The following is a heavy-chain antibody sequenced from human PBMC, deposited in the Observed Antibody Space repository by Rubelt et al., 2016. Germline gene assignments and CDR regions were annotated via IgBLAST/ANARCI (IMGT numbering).Heavy chain of an antibody. CDR3: ARGKEGLGVTMMDY. CDR1: GGSFSGYY. D-gene: IGHD3-22*01. V-gene: IGHV4-34*01. J-gene: IGHJ4*02. Sequence: QVQLQQWGAGLLKPSETLSLTCAVYGGSFSGYYWSWIRQPPGKGLAWIGEINHSGSTNYNPSLKSRVTISADTSKNQFSLKLSSVTAADTAVYYCARGKEGLGVTMMDYWGQGTLVTVSS. CDR2: INHSGST.